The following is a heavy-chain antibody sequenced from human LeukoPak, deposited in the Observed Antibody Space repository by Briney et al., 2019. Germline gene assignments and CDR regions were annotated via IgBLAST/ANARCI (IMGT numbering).Heavy chain of an antibody. Sequence: GGSLRLSCAASGFTFSNAWMSWVRQAPGKGLEWVGRIKSKTDGGTTDYAAPVKGRFTISRDDSKNTLYLQMNSLKTEDTAVYYCTTDARRLRLGELSLNYWGQGTLVTVSS. CDR3: TTDARRLRLGELSLNY. D-gene: IGHD3-16*02. CDR1: GFTFSNAW. V-gene: IGHV3-15*01. J-gene: IGHJ4*02. CDR2: IKSKTDGGTT.